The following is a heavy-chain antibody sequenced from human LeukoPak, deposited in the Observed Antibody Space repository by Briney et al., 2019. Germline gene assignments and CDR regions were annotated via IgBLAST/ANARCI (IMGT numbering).Heavy chain of an antibody. V-gene: IGHV3-48*01. CDR1: GFTFSRYD. Sequence: GGSLRLSCAPSGFTFSRYDMNWVRQAPGRGLEWVSHISSSSSTTYYADSVKGRFTMSRENVKNSLYLQMDSLRAEDTAVYYCARVAYYYDNSGNYYEWFDPWGQGTLVTVSS. J-gene: IGHJ5*02. CDR2: ISSSSSTT. CDR3: ARVAYYYDNSGNYYEWFDP. D-gene: IGHD3-22*01.